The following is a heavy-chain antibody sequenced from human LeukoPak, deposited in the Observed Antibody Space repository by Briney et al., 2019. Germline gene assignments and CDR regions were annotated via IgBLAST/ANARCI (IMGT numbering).Heavy chain of an antibody. CDR2: ISSSGSTV. CDR3: AKELIMVRVVIGY. V-gene: IGHV3-11*01. D-gene: IGHD3-10*01. J-gene: IGHJ4*02. CDR1: GFTFSDYD. Sequence: PGGSLRLSCAASGFTFSDYDMSWIAQAPGQGLEWASYISSSGSTVYYADSVKGRFTISRDNAKNSLYLQMNGLRAEDTAVYYCAKELIMVRVVIGYRVRATQLTVSS.